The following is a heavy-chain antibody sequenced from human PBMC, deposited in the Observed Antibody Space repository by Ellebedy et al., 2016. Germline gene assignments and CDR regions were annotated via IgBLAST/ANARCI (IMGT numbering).Heavy chain of an antibody. CDR2: IWYDGSNK. CDR3: AKDISGSYDSSGYSNFDY. J-gene: IGHJ4*02. V-gene: IGHV3-33*03. D-gene: IGHD3-22*01. CDR1: GFTFSSYG. Sequence: GGSLRLSCAASGFTFSSYGMHWVRQAPGKGLEWVAVIWYDGSNKYYADSVKGRFAISRDNAKNSLYLQMDRLRAEDTALYYCAKDISGSYDSSGYSNFDYWGQGTLVTVSS.